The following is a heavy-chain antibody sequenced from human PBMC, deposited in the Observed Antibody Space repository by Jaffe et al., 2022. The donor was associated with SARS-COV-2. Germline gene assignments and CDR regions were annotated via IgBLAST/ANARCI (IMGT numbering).Heavy chain of an antibody. J-gene: IGHJ4*02. D-gene: IGHD2-21*02. Sequence: EVQLAESGGGLVQPGRSLRLSCITSGFTFGDYAMSWVRQAPGKGLEWVGFIRSKAYGGTTEYAASVKGRFTISRDDSNSIAYLQMNSLKTEDTALYYCTRVRLVSYGADSYYFDYWGQGTLVTVSS. V-gene: IGHV3-49*04. CDR2: IRSKAYGGTT. CDR1: GFTFGDYA. CDR3: TRVRLVSYGADSYYFDY.